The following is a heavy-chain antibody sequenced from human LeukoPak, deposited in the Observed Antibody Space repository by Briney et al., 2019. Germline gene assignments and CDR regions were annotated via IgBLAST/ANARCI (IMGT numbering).Heavy chain of an antibody. D-gene: IGHD3-3*01. J-gene: IGHJ4*02. V-gene: IGHV4-30-4*08. Sequence: SQTLSLTCTVSGVSISSGDYYWSWIRQPPGKGLEWIGYIYYSGSTYYNPSLKSRVTISVDTSKNQFSLKLSSVTAADTAVYYCARSFYDFWSGYLDYFDYWGQGTLVTVSS. CDR1: GVSISSGDYY. CDR3: ARSFYDFWSGYLDYFDY. CDR2: IYYSGST.